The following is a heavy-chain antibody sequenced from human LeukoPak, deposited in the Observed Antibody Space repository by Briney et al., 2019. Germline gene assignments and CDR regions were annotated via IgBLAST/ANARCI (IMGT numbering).Heavy chain of an antibody. CDR1: GFTFSRYD. CDR3: ARGFLGAAFDI. Sequence: PGVSLRLSCAASGFTFSRYDMHWVRQATGKGLEWVSAIGTVGDPYYPGSVKGRFTISRENAKNSLYLQMNSLRAGDTAVYYCARGFLGAAFDIWGQGTMVTVSS. D-gene: IGHD3-3*01. V-gene: IGHV3-13*05. J-gene: IGHJ3*02. CDR2: IGTVGDP.